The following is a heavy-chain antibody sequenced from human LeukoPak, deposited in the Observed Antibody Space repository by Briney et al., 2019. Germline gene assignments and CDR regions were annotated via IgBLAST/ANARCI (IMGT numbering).Heavy chain of an antibody. J-gene: IGHJ3*02. Sequence: SETLSLTCAVYGGSFSGYYWSWIRQPPGKGLEWIGEINHSGSTNYNPSLKSRVTISVDTSKNQFSLKLSSVTAADTAVCYCARYPNSSSWYERDAFDIWGQGTMVTVSS. CDR2: INHSGST. V-gene: IGHV4-34*01. D-gene: IGHD6-13*01. CDR1: GGSFSGYY. CDR3: ARYPNSSSWYERDAFDI.